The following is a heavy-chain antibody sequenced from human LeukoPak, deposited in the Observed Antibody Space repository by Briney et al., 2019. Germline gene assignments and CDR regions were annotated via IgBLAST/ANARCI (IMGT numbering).Heavy chain of an antibody. V-gene: IGHV3-7*01. D-gene: IGHD1-26*01. CDR2: INQDGSKK. CDR3: ARDPDHIVGENFDY. Sequence: PGGSLRLSCAASGFIFSKDWMNWVRQPPGKGLEWVANINQDGSKKYYVDSVKGRFTISSENAKNSLYLQVTSHKAEDTAVYYCARDPDHIVGENFDYWGQGILVTVSS. J-gene: IGHJ4*02. CDR1: GFIFSKDW.